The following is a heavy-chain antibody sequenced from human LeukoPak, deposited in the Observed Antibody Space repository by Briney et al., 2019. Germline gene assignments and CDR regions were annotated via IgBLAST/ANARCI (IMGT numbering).Heavy chain of an antibody. CDR1: GGTFSSYA. J-gene: IGHJ4*02. V-gene: IGHV1-69*01. D-gene: IGHD3-10*02. CDR2: IIPSFGTA. Sequence: SVKVSCKASGGTFSSYAISWVRQAPGQGLEWMGGIIPSFGTANYAQKLKGRVTITADYSTSTSYMELTSLRSDDAAVYCWARSPGCSGRYCFDYWGQGNLVSVSS. CDR3: ARSPGCSGRYCFDY.